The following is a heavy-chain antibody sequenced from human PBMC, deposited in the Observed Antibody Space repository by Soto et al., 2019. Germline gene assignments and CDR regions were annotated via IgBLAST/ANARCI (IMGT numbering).Heavy chain of an antibody. CDR1: GFTFSRSP. D-gene: IGHD6-13*01. V-gene: IGHV3-23*01. CDR2: ISGSGGST. Sequence: GGSMRLSCAASGFTFSRSPMSWDRQAPGKGLEWVSAISGSGGSTYYADSVKGRFTISRDNSKNTLYLQMNSLRAEDTAVYYCAYSSTPFDYWGQGTLVTVSS. J-gene: IGHJ4*02. CDR3: AYSSTPFDY.